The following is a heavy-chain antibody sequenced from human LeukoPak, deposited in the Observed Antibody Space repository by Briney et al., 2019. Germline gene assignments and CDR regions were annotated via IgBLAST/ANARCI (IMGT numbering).Heavy chain of an antibody. D-gene: IGHD5-12*01. Sequence: PGGSLRLPCAASGFTFSSYSMNWVRQAPGKGLEWVSSISSSSSYIYYADSVKGRFTISRDNAKNSLYLQMNSLRAEDTAVYYCARDRGYSGFMDVWGQGTTVTVSS. CDR1: GFTFSSYS. CDR3: ARDRGYSGFMDV. V-gene: IGHV3-21*01. J-gene: IGHJ6*02. CDR2: ISSSSSYI.